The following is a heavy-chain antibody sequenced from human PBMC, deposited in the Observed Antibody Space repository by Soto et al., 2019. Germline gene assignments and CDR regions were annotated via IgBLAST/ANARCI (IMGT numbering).Heavy chain of an antibody. CDR3: ARAVSDYYDSSGFYDYFDC. CDR2: IYYSGST. V-gene: IGHV4-31*03. J-gene: IGHJ4*02. CDR1: GDSISSGGYY. D-gene: IGHD3-22*01. Sequence: PSETLSLTCTVSGDSISSGGYYWSWIRQHPGKGLEWIGYIYYSGSTYYNPSLKSRVTISVDTSKNQFSLKQSSVTAADTAVYYCARAVSDYYDSSGFYDYFDCWGEGTMVTVSS.